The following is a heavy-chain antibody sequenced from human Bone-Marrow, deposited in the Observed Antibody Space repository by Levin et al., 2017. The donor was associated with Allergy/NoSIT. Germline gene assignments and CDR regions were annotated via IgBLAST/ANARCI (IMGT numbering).Heavy chain of an antibody. CDR2: INFNGIT. CDR3: ARGGEVPSQYYLDY. J-gene: IGHJ4*02. Sequence: SETLSLTCAVNGESFIGYFWTWIRQSPGRGLEWIGQINFNGITTYNPSLKSRVILSVDPTKKQFSLKLNYLTAADTAVYFCARGGEVPSQYYLDYWGQGTLVTVS. CDR1: GESFIGYF. D-gene: IGHD1-1*01. V-gene: IGHV4-34*01.